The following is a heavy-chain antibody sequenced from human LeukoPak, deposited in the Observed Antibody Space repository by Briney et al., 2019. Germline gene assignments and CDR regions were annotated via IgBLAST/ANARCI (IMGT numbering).Heavy chain of an antibody. D-gene: IGHD6-19*01. CDR2: INPSGGST. V-gene: IGHV1-46*01. Sequence: GASVKVSCKASGYTFTSYYMHWVRQAPGQGLEWMGIINPSGGSTSYAQKFQGRVTMTRDTSTSTVYMELSSLRSEDTAVYYCARDFYVSAGTPRLDYWGQGTLVTVSS. CDR1: GYTFTSYY. CDR3: ARDFYVSAGTPRLDY. J-gene: IGHJ4*02.